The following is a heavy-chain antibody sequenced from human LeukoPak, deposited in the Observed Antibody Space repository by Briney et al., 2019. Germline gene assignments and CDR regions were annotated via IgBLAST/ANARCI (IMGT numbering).Heavy chain of an antibody. J-gene: IGHJ6*02. D-gene: IGHD6-19*01. V-gene: IGHV3-20*01. CDR2: INWNGGST. Sequence: PGGSLRLSCAASGFTFDDYGMSWVRQAPGKGLEWVSGINWNGGSTGYADSVKGRFTISRDNAKSSLYLQMNSQRAEDTALYHCARGYSSLYGMDVWGQGTTVTVSS. CDR3: ARGYSSLYGMDV. CDR1: GFTFDDYG.